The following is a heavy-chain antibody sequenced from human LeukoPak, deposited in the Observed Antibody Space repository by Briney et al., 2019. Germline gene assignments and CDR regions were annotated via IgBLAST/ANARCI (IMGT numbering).Heavy chain of an antibody. V-gene: IGHV3-73*01. CDR1: GFTFSGSA. CDR3: TRIYDFWSGQRDY. D-gene: IGHD3-3*01. CDR2: IRSKANSYAT. Sequence: PGGSLRLSCAASGFTFSGSAMHRVRQASGKGLEWVGRIRSKANSYATAYAASVKGRFTISRDDSKNTAYLQMNSLKTEDTAVYYCTRIYDFWSGQRDYWGQGTLVTVSS. J-gene: IGHJ4*02.